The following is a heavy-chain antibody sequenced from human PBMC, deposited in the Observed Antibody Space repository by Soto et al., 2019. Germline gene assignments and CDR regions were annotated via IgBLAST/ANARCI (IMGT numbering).Heavy chain of an antibody. CDR3: ARGDSSGYYATPFDY. D-gene: IGHD3-22*01. J-gene: IGHJ4*02. CDR2: ISYDGSNK. V-gene: IGHV3-30*03. CDR1: GFTFSSYG. Sequence: QVQLVESGGGVVQPGRSLRLSCAASGFTFSSYGMHWDRQAPGKGLEWVAVISYDGSNKYYADSVKGRFTISRDNSKNTLYLQMNSLRAEDTAVYYCARGDSSGYYATPFDYWGQGTLVTVSS.